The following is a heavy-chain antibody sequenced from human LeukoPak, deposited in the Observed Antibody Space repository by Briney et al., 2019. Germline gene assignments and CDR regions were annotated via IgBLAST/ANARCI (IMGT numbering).Heavy chain of an antibody. CDR2: IWYDGSNK. J-gene: IGHJ6*02. CDR1: GFTFSSYG. D-gene: IGHD5-18*01. V-gene: IGHV3-33*01. CDR3: ARAQQLWLQRLVHNYYYYGMDV. Sequence: GGSLRLSCAASGFTFSSYGMHWVRQAPGKGLEWVAVIWYDGSNKYYADSVKGRFTISRDNSKNTLYLQMNSLRAEDTAVYYCARAQQLWLQRLVHNYYYYGMDVWGQGTTVTVSS.